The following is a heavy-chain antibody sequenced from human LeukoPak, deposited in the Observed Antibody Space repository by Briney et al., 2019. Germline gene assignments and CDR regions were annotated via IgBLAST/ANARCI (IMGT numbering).Heavy chain of an antibody. Sequence: PGGSLRLSCAASRFTFSSYGIHWVRQAPGKGLEWVSFISSSSNYMSYADSVKGRFTISRDNAKSSLYLQMNSLRAEDTAVYYCARPLDSSNNYFDYWGQGTLVTVSA. CDR1: RFTFSSYG. V-gene: IGHV3-21*01. D-gene: IGHD6-13*01. CDR2: ISSSSNYM. CDR3: ARPLDSSNNYFDY. J-gene: IGHJ4*02.